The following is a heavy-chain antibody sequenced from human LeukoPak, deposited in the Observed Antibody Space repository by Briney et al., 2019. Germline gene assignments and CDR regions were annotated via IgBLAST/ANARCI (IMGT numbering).Heavy chain of an antibody. Sequence: GGSLRLPCAASGFTFSNYGMHWVRQAPGKGLEWVAFIRYDGTNKYYADSVKGRFTISRDNSKNTLYLQMNSLRAEDTAVYYCAKDAYDSSGYYRRFDYWGQGTLVTVSS. D-gene: IGHD3-22*01. V-gene: IGHV3-30*02. J-gene: IGHJ4*02. CDR1: GFTFSNYG. CDR2: IRYDGTNK. CDR3: AKDAYDSSGYYRRFDY.